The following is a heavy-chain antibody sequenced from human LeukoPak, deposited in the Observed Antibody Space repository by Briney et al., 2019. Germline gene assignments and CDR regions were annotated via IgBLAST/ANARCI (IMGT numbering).Heavy chain of an antibody. V-gene: IGHV1-69*05. CDR1: GDTFSSYA. J-gene: IGHJ4*02. CDR2: IIPIFGTA. Sequence: TSVKVSCKASGDTFSSYAICWVQQAPGQGLEWIGRIIPIFGTANYAQKFQGRVTITTDESTSTAYMELSSLRSEDTAVYYCARALRGYSYGHNDYWGQGTLVTVSS. CDR3: ARALRGYSYGHNDY. D-gene: IGHD5-18*01.